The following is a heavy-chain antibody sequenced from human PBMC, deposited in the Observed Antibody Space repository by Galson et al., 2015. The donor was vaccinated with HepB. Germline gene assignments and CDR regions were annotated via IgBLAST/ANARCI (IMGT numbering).Heavy chain of an antibody. Sequence: QSGAEVKKPGESLKISCKGSGYSFTSYWIGWVRQMPGKGLEWMGIIYPGDSDTRYSPSFQGQVTISADKSISTAYLQWSSLKASDTAMYYCARQASDVAYSYGVSYWGQGTLVTVSS. CDR1: GYSFTSYW. V-gene: IGHV5-51*01. CDR2: IYPGDSDT. J-gene: IGHJ4*02. CDR3: ARQASDVAYSYGVSY. D-gene: IGHD5-18*01.